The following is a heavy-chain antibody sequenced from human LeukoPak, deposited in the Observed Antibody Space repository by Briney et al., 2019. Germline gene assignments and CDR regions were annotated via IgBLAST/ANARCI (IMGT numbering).Heavy chain of an antibody. CDR3: AKGSGGMRYFDWLLPTYYFDY. V-gene: IGHV3-9*01. J-gene: IGHJ4*02. Sequence: GRSLRLSCAASGFTFDDYAMHWVRQAPGKGLEWVSGISWNNGSIGYADSVKGRFTISRDNAKNSLYLQMNSLRAEDTALYYCAKGSGGMRYFDWLLPTYYFDYWGQGTLVTVSS. CDR1: GFTFDDYA. D-gene: IGHD3-9*01. CDR2: ISWNNGSI.